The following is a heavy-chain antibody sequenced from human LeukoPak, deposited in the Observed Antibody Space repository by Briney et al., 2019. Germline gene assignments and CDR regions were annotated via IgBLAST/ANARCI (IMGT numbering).Heavy chain of an antibody. J-gene: IGHJ4*02. V-gene: IGHV3-21*01. CDR2: ISRDSTYT. D-gene: IGHD2-21*01. Sequence: PGGSLRLSCAVSGFTFSSYAMNWVRQAPGKGLEWVSSISRDSTYTYYADSVKGRFTISRDNGKNSVYLPMNSLRAEDTAVNYCAREAWDPVISYWGQGTLVTVSS. CDR3: AREAWDPVISY. CDR1: GFTFSSYA.